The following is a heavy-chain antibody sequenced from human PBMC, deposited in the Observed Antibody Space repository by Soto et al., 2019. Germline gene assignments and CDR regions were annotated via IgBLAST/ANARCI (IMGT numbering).Heavy chain of an antibody. J-gene: IGHJ5*02. CDR3: ARDRCRSTSCSINWFDP. CDR1: GYTFTSYG. CDR2: ISADNGNT. V-gene: IGHV1-18*01. D-gene: IGHD2-2*01. Sequence: QVQLVQSGAEVKKPGASVKVSWKASGYTFTSYGISWVRQAPGQGLEWMGWISADNGNTNYVQKFQGRVTMTTDTSTSTAYMELRSLRSDDTAVYYCARDRCRSTSCSINWFDPWGQGTLVTVSS.